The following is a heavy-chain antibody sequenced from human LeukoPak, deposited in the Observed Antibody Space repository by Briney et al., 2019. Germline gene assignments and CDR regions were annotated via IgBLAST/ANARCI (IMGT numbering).Heavy chain of an antibody. V-gene: IGHV3-30*19. CDR2: ISYDGSNK. CDR3: ARDYVRLGELVDY. Sequence: GGSLRLSCAASEFIVSINYTTWVRQAPGKGLEWVAVISYDGSNKYYADSVKGRFTISRDNSKNTLYLQMNSLRAEDTAVYYCARDYVRLGELVDYWGQGTLVTVSS. D-gene: IGHD3-16*01. CDR1: EFIVSINY. J-gene: IGHJ4*02.